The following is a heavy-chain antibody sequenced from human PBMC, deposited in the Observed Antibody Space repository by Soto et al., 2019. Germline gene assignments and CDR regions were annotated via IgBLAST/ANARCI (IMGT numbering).Heavy chain of an antibody. D-gene: IGHD3-10*01. J-gene: IGHJ6*02. V-gene: IGHV3-33*01. CDR1: GFTFSSYG. CDR2: IWYDGSNK. CDR3: ARERITMVRGVIIENQKDYYYYYGMDV. Sequence: QVQLVESGGGVVQPGRSLRLSCAASGFTFSSYGMHWVRQAPGKGLEWVAVIWYDGSNKYYADSVKGRFTISRDNSKNTLYLQMNSLRAEDTAVYYCARERITMVRGVIIENQKDYYYYYGMDVWGQGTTVTVSS.